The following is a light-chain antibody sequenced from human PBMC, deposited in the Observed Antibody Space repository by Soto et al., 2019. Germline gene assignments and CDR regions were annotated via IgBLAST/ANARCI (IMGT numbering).Light chain of an antibody. CDR1: SRDVAVYSY. Sequence: QSVLTQPRSVSGSPGQSVTVSCTGTSRDVAVYSYVSWFQQHPGKAPKLMIYDVSKRPSGVPDRFSGSKSGNTASLTISGLQAEDEADYYCCSYAGSYTYVFGTGTKVTVL. CDR2: DVS. CDR3: CSYAGSYTYV. J-gene: IGLJ1*01. V-gene: IGLV2-11*01.